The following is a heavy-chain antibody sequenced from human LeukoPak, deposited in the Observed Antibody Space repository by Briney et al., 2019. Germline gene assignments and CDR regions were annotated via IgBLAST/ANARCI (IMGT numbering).Heavy chain of an antibody. CDR1: GGSFSGYY. D-gene: IGHD6-19*01. J-gene: IGHJ1*01. Sequence: PSETLSLTCAVWGGSFSGYYWSWIRQPPGKGLEWIGEINHSGSTNYNPSLKSRVTISVDTPKNQFSLKLSSVTAADTAVYYCARGTVAGRRGDFQHWGQGTLVTVSS. CDR2: INHSGST. V-gene: IGHV4-34*01. CDR3: ARGTVAGRRGDFQH.